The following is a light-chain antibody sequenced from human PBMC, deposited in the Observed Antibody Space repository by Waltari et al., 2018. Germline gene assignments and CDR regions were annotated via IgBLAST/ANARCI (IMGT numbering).Light chain of an antibody. Sequence: VLTQSPGTLSVSPGERATLSCRASQSVRLAWYQQKPGQAPRLLIHDASKRAAGIPDRFSGSGSGTDFTLTISRLESEDFAVYYCQQFDRSPPVTFGGGTKVEIK. CDR1: QSVR. CDR2: DAS. V-gene: IGKV3-20*01. CDR3: QQFDRSPPVT. J-gene: IGKJ4*01.